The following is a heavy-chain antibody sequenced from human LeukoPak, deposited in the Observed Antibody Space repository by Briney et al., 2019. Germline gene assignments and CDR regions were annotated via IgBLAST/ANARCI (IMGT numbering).Heavy chain of an antibody. Sequence: GGSLRLSCAASGFTFSSYAMSWVRQTPGKGLQWISAISGCGGNTYYADSVKGRFTISRDNAKNTLNLQMNSLRAEDTAVYFCARDGSAYNFDYWGQGVLVPVSS. CDR1: GFTFSSYA. CDR2: ISGCGGNT. J-gene: IGHJ4*02. CDR3: ARDGSAYNFDY. V-gene: IGHV3-23*01. D-gene: IGHD5-24*01.